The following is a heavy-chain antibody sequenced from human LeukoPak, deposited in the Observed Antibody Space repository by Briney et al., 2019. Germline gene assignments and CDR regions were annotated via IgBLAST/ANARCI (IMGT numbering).Heavy chain of an antibody. J-gene: IGHJ4*02. CDR3: AKDARKAVADFDY. V-gene: IGHV3-74*01. CDR1: GFTFSSYW. Sequence: GGSLRLSCAASGFTFSSYWMHWVRQAPGKGLVWVSRINSDESSTSYADSVKGRFTISRDNSKNTLYLQMNSLRAEDTAVYYCAKDARKAVADFDYWGQGTLVTVSS. D-gene: IGHD6-19*01. CDR2: INSDESST.